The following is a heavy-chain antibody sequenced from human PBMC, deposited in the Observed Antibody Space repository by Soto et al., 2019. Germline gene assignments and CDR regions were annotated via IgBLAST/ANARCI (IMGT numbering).Heavy chain of an antibody. V-gene: IGHV3-33*01. J-gene: IGHJ4*02. CDR1: GFTFSSYG. CDR2: IWYDGSNK. D-gene: IGHD3-3*01. CDR3: AREVARGYDFWSGRPAGPSDY. Sequence: PGGSLRLSCAASGFTFSSYGMHWVRQAPGKGLEWVAVIWYDGSNKYYADSVNGRFTISRDNSKNTLYLQMNSLRAEDTAVYYCAREVARGYDFWSGRPAGPSDYWGQGTLVTVSS.